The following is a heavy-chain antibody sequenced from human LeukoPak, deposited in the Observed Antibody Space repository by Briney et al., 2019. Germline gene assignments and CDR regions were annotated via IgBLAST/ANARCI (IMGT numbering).Heavy chain of an antibody. V-gene: IGHV3-23*01. CDR3: AKVRSVAGTSGWFDP. D-gene: IGHD6-19*01. J-gene: IGHJ5*02. CDR2: ISGSGGST. Sequence: GGSLRLSCAASGFTFSSYAMSWVRQAPGKGLEWVSAISGSGGSTYYADSVKGRFTISRDNSKNTLYLQMNSLRAEDTAVYYCAKVRSVAGTSGWFDPWSQGTLVTVSS. CDR1: GFTFSSYA.